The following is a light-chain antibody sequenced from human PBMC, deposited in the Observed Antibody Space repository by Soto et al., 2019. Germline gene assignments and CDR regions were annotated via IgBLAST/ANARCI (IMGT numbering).Light chain of an antibody. CDR3: SSLTTNTTVI. J-gene: IGLJ2*01. CDR1: SSDVGAYKF. CDR2: EAS. V-gene: IGLV2-14*01. Sequence: QSALTQPASVSGSPGQSITISCSGTSSDVGAYKFVSWFQQHPGKAPKLMIYEASYRPSGVSSRFSGSKSGNTASLTILGLRSVDEADYYCSSLTTNTTVIFGGGTQLTVL.